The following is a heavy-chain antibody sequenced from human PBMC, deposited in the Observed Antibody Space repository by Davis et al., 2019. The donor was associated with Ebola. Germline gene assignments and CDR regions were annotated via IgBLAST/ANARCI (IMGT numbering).Heavy chain of an antibody. V-gene: IGHV4-39*01. D-gene: IGHD6-19*01. CDR3: AKSLAEADTF. Sequence: SETLSLTCTVSGGSISSSSYYWGWIRQPPGKGLEWIGSIYYSGSTYYNPSLKSRVTISVDTSKNQFSLKLNSVTAADTAVYYCAKSLAEADTFWGQGTLVTVSS. J-gene: IGHJ4*02. CDR1: GGSISSSSYY. CDR2: IYYSGST.